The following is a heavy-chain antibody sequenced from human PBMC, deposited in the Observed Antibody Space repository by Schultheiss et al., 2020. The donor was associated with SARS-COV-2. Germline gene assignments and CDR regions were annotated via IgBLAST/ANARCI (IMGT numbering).Heavy chain of an antibody. CDR1: GGSFSGYY. CDR3: ASAYSSSWYLKGMDV. J-gene: IGHJ6*02. D-gene: IGHD6-13*01. Sequence: SETLSLTCAVYGGSFSGYYWSWIRQPPGKGLEWIGYIYYSGSTNYNPSLKSRVTISVDKSKNQFSLKLSSVTAADTAVYYCASAYSSSWYLKGMDVWGQGTTVTVSS. V-gene: IGHV4-34*01. CDR2: IYYSGST.